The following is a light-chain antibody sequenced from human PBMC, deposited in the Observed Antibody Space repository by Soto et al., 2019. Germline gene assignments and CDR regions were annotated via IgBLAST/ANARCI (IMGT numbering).Light chain of an antibody. CDR3: QQSYSTPPENT. J-gene: IGKJ2*01. CDR2: AAS. CDR1: QSISSY. V-gene: IGKV1-39*01. Sequence: DIQMTQSPSSLSASVGDRVTITCRASQSISSYLNWYQQKPGKAPKLLIYAASSLQSGVPSRFSGSGSGTDFTLTISSLQPEDFATYYGQQSYSTPPENTFGQGTKLEIK.